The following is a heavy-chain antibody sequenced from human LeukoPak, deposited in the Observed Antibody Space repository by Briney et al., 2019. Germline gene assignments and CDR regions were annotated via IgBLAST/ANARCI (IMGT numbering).Heavy chain of an antibody. CDR2: INSNSGGT. CDR1: GYTFTGYY. V-gene: IGHV1-2*02. D-gene: IGHD3-10*01. CDR3: ARDYGSGSYYTVGY. J-gene: IGHJ4*02. Sequence: PSVKVSCKASGYTFTGYYMHWTRQAPGQGLEWMGWINSNSGGTNYTEKFQGRVTMTRDTSISTAYMELSRLRSDDTAVYYCARDYGSGSYYTVGYWGQGTLVTVSS.